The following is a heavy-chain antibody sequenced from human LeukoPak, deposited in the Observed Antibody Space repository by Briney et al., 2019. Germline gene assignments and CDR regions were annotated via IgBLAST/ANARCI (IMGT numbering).Heavy chain of an antibody. D-gene: IGHD4-17*01. Sequence: GGSLRLSCAVSGITLSNYGMSWVRQAPGKGLEWVAGLSGSGGGTNYADSVKGRFSVSRDNSQNTVFLHMNSLRADDTALYSCSKDPNGDYVGAFDMWGPGTMVTVSS. CDR3: SKDPNGDYVGAFDM. CDR2: LSGSGGGT. J-gene: IGHJ3*02. CDR1: GITLSNYG. V-gene: IGHV3-23*01.